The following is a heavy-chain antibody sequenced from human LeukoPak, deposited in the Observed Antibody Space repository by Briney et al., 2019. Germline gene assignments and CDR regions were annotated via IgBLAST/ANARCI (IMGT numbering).Heavy chain of an antibody. CDR3: ARGHCSGGSCYLYYYYMDV. D-gene: IGHD2-15*01. Sequence: SQTLSLTCTVSGGSISSGDYYWSWIRQPPGKGLEWIGYIYYCGSTYYNPSLKSRVTISVDTSKNQFSLKLSSVTAADTAVYYCARGHCSGGSCYLYYYYMDVWGKGTTVTVSS. J-gene: IGHJ6*03. V-gene: IGHV4-30-4*08. CDR1: GGSISSGDYY. CDR2: IYYCGST.